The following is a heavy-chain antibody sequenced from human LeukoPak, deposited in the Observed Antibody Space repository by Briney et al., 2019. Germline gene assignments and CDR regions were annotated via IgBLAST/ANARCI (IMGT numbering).Heavy chain of an antibody. J-gene: IGHJ4*02. Sequence: SETLSLTCGVSGGSVISTNWWTWVRQLPGKGLEWIGEVHLDGRTNYNPSLGSRLTMSVDLSENQVSLKLTSVTAADTAVYYCAREGGFYRPLDYSGQGTLVTVSS. D-gene: IGHD3-3*01. CDR3: AREGGFYRPLDY. CDR1: GGSVISTNW. CDR2: VHLDGRT. V-gene: IGHV4-4*02.